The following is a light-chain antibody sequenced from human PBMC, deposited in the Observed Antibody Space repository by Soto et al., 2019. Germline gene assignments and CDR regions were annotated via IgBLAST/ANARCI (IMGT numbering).Light chain of an antibody. V-gene: IGLV2-11*01. CDR3: CSYAGRYTYV. Sequence: QSALTQPRSVSGSPGQSVSISCTGTSSDVGVYNYVSWYQQHPGKAPKVMIYDVSKRPSGVPDRFSGSKSGNTASLTISGLQSEDEADYYCCSYAGRYTYVFGSGTRSPS. CDR1: SSDVGVYNY. CDR2: DVS. J-gene: IGLJ1*01.